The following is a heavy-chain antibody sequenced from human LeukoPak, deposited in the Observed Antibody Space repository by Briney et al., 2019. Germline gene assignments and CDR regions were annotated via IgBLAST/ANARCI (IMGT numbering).Heavy chain of an antibody. D-gene: IGHD4-11*01. CDR3: ASSRRSARLQFDY. V-gene: IGHV4-30-4*08. J-gene: IGHJ4*02. CDR1: GGSISSGDYY. CDR2: IYYSGST. Sequence: SQTLSLTCAVSGGSISSGDYYWSWIRQPPGKGLEWIGYIYYSGSTYYNPSLKSRVTISVDTSKNQFSLKLSSVTAADTAVYYCASSRRSARLQFDYWGQGTLVTVSS.